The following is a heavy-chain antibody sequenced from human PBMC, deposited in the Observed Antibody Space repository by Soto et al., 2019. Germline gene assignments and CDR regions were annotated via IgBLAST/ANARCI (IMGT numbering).Heavy chain of an antibody. J-gene: IGHJ4*02. CDR3: VKESYYYFDY. CDR1: GFTFSSYA. V-gene: IGHV3-64D*06. CDR2: ISSNGGST. Sequence: GGALRLSCSASGFTFSSYAMHWVRQAPGKGLEYVSAISSNGGSTYYADSVKGRFTISRDNSKNTLYLQMSSLRAEDTAVYYCVKESYYYFDYWGQGTLVTVSS. D-gene: IGHD3-10*01.